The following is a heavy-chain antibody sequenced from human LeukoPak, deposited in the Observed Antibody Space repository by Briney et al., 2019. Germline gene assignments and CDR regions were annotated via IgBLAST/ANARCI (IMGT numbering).Heavy chain of an antibody. Sequence: ASVKVSCKASGYTFTGYYMHWVRQAPGQGLEWMGWISAYNGNTNYAQKLQGRVTMTTDTSTSTACMELRSLRSDDTAVYYCARIPAADPYYYYMDVWGKGTTVTVSS. CDR1: GYTFTGYY. D-gene: IGHD2-2*01. CDR3: ARIPAADPYYYYMDV. J-gene: IGHJ6*03. CDR2: ISAYNGNT. V-gene: IGHV1-18*04.